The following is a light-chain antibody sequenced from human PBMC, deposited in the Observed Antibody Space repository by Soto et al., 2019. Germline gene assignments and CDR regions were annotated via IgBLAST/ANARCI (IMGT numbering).Light chain of an antibody. CDR1: QSVSSSY. CDR2: GAS. CDR3: QQYGRSLPWT. J-gene: IGKJ1*01. Sequence: EIVLTQSPGTLSLSPGERATLSCRASQSVSSSYLAWYQQKPGQAPRLLIYGASSRATGIPDRFSGSGSGTDFTLTNSRLEPEDFAVYYCQQYGRSLPWTFGQGTKVEIK. V-gene: IGKV3-20*01.